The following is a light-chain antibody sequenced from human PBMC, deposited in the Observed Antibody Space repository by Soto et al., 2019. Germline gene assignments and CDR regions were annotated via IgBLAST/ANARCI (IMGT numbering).Light chain of an antibody. CDR2: RAS. CDR3: HQYNNWPRT. CDR1: QSVSSN. V-gene: IGKV3-15*01. Sequence: EIVLTQYPATMSVSPGERATFSCRASQSVSSNLAWYQQKPGQDPRLLIYRASTRATGIPARFSGSGSGTEFTLTISSLQSEDLAIYYCHQYNNWPRTFGQGTKVDIK. J-gene: IGKJ1*01.